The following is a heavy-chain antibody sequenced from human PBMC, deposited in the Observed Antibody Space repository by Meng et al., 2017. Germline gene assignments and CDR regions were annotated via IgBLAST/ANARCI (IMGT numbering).Heavy chain of an antibody. D-gene: IGHD3-3*01. Sequence: GESLKISCAASGFTFSNAWMSWVRQAPGKGLEWVGRINSKTDGGTTDYAAPVKGRFTISRDDSKNTLYLQMNSLKTEDTAVYYCTTEGEWLLQKNWGQGTLVTVSS. V-gene: IGHV3-15*01. J-gene: IGHJ4*02. CDR2: INSKTDGGTT. CDR1: GFTFSNAW. CDR3: TTEGEWLLQKN.